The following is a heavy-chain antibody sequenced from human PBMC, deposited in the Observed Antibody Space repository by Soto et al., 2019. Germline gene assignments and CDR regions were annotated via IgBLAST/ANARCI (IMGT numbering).Heavy chain of an antibody. CDR1: GYTFTSYA. J-gene: IGHJ1*01. CDR2: INAGNGNT. D-gene: IGHD3-3*01. V-gene: IGHV1-3*01. CDR3: ARAQGCSSTSCYGSVYYDFWSGYGEYFQH. Sequence: ASVKVSCKASGYTFTSYAIHWVRQAPGQRLEWMGWINAGNGNTKYSQKFQGRVTITRDTSASTAYMELSSLRSEDTAVYYCARAQGCSSTSCYGSVYYDFWSGYGEYFQHWGQGTLVTVSS.